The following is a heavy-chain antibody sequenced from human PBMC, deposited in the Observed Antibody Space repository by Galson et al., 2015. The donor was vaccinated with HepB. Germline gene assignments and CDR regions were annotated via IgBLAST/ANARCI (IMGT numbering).Heavy chain of an antibody. Sequence: LSLTCTVSGGSISSSSYYWGWIRQPPGKGLEWIGSIYYSGSTYYNPSLKSRVTISVDTSKNQFSLKLSSVTAADTAVYYCARQSNYDFWSGYHPAYFDYWGQGTLVTVSS. CDR2: IYYSGST. J-gene: IGHJ4*02. CDR1: GGSISSSSYY. V-gene: IGHV4-39*01. CDR3: ARQSNYDFWSGYHPAYFDY. D-gene: IGHD3-3*01.